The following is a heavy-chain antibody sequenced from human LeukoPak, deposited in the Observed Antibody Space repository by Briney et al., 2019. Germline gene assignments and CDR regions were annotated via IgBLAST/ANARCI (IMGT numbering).Heavy chain of an antibody. J-gene: IGHJ4*02. CDR3: ARGGDCLLSELDY. CDR1: GFPRRSYL. Sequence: PGGSLRLSCAASGFPRRSYLMHGVPQAPGKALVCVSRINSDGSSTSYAASVKGRFTISRDNAKNTLYMQMNSLRADATAVYYCARGGDCLLSELDYWGQGTLVTVSS. V-gene: IGHV3-74*01. CDR2: INSDGSST. D-gene: IGHD3-9*01.